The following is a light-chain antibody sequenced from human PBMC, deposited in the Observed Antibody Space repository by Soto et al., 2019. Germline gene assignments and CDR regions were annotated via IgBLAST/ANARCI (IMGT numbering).Light chain of an antibody. CDR1: QSIDSY. J-gene: IGKJ2*01. Sequence: DIQMTQSPSSLSASVGDRVTITCRASQSIDSYVNWYQQRVGKAPKVLIYGASTLQSGVPSRFSGSRSGTSFTLTISHLQPEDFATYYCQQSYSTPYTFGQGTKLEIK. CDR2: GAS. V-gene: IGKV1-39*01. CDR3: QQSYSTPYT.